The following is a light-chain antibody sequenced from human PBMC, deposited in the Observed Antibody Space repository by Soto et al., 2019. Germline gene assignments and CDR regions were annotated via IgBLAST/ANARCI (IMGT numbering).Light chain of an antibody. V-gene: IGLV2-14*03. CDR2: DVN. CDR3: SAYSSGATHVV. J-gene: IGLJ2*01. CDR1: SSDIGGLYNY. Sequence: QSALTQPASVSGSPGQSITISCTGTSSDIGGLYNYVSWYQQHPGKAPKLLIYDVNDRPSGVSDRFSGSESGNTASLTISGLQAEDEADYFCSAYSSGATHVVFGGGTQLTVL.